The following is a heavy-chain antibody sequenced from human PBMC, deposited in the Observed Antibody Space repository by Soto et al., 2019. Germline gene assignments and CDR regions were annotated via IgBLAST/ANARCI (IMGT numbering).Heavy chain of an antibody. V-gene: IGHV1-24*01. CDR3: ATCGGDCYYYYYGMDV. CDR1: GYTLTELS. D-gene: IGHD2-21*02. CDR2: FDPEDGET. Sequence: ASVKVSCKVSGYTLTELSMHWVRQAPGKGLEWMGGFDPEDGETIYAQKFQGRVTMTEDTSTDTAYMELSSLRSEDTVVYYCATCGGDCYYYYYGMDVWGQGTTVTVSS. J-gene: IGHJ6*02.